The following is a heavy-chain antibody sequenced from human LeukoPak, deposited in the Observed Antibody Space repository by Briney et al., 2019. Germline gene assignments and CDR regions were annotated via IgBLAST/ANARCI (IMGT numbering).Heavy chain of an antibody. D-gene: IGHD3-22*01. Sequence: ASVKVSCKASGYTFTSYAMHWVRQAPGQRLEWMGWINAGNGNTKYSQKFQGRVTITRDTSASTAYMELSSLRSEDTAVYYCARDWAPYYYDSSGYQTRNWFDSWGQGTLVTVSS. V-gene: IGHV1-3*01. CDR3: ARDWAPYYYDSSGYQTRNWFDS. CDR2: INAGNGNT. J-gene: IGHJ5*01. CDR1: GYTFTSYA.